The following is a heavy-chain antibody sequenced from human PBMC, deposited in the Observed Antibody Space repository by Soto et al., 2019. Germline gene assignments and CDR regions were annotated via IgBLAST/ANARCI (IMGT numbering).Heavy chain of an antibody. CDR1: GGSVSSGSYY. Sequence: TLSLTCTVSGGSVSSGSYYWSWIRQPPGKGLEWIGYIYYSGSTNYNPSLKSRVTISVDTSKNQFSLKLSSVTAADTAVYYCARDLQGWFDPWGQGTLVTVSS. V-gene: IGHV4-61*01. CDR3: ARDLQGWFDP. CDR2: IYYSGST. J-gene: IGHJ5*02.